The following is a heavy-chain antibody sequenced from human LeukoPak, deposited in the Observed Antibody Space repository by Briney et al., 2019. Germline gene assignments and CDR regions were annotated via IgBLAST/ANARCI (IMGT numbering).Heavy chain of an antibody. CDR1: GGSFSGYY. J-gene: IGHJ3*02. CDR3: AVLRTNRDAFDI. Sequence: SETLSLTCAVYGGSFSGYYWSWIRQPPGKGLEWIGEINHSGSTNYNPSLKSRATISVDTSKNQFSLKRSSVTAADTAVYYCAVLRTNRDAFDIWGQGTMVTVSA. CDR2: INHSGST. D-gene: IGHD2/OR15-2a*01. V-gene: IGHV4-34*01.